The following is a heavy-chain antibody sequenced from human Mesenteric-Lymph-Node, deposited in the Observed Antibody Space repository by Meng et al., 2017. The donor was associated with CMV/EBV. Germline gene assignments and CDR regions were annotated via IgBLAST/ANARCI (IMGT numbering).Heavy chain of an antibody. D-gene: IGHD3-3*01. CDR1: GYTFNDYY. J-gene: IGHJ3*01. Sequence: ASVKVSCKSSGYTFNDYYIHWVRQAPGQGLEWMGWIAPKRRDTNYAQKFQGRVTLTRDPSSSAAYMEMRSLRSDDTAIYFCARARTPGPNEEILREAFPIDVWGQGTLVTVSS. V-gene: IGHV1-2*02. CDR2: IAPKRRDT. CDR3: ARARTPGPNEEILREAFPIDV.